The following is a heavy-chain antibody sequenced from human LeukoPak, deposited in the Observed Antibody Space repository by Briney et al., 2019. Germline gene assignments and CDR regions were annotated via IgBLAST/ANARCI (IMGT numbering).Heavy chain of an antibody. J-gene: IGHJ3*02. CDR2: ISYIGTT. V-gene: IGHV4-59*11. CDR1: DDSFSSHY. D-gene: IGHD4-17*01. Sequence: SETLSLTCAASDDSFSSHYWTWIRQPPGKGLEWIGYISYIGTTNYNPSLKSRVTLSIDTSKNQFSLKLRSVTAADTAVYYCARDLVTVTKGFDIWGQGTMVSVSS. CDR3: ARDLVTVTKGFDI.